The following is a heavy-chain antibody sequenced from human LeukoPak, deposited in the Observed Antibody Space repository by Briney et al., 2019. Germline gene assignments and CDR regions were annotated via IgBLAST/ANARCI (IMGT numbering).Heavy chain of an antibody. CDR2: INPNSGGT. V-gene: IGHV1-2*02. CDR3: ARDLSWLAAGTYYGMDV. CDR1: GYTFTGYY. Sequence: ASVKVSCKASGYTFTGYYMHWVRQARGQGLEWMGWINPNSGGTNYAQKFQGRVTMTRDTSISTAYMELSRLRSDDTAVYYCARDLSWLAAGTYYGMDVWGQGTTVTVSS. J-gene: IGHJ6*02. D-gene: IGHD6-13*01.